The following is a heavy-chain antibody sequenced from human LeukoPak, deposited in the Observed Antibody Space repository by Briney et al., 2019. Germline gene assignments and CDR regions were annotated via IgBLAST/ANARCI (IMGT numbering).Heavy chain of an antibody. J-gene: IGHJ4*02. CDR1: GFTFSGYS. CDR2: ISSSSSYI. V-gene: IGHV3-21*01. Sequence: PGGSLRLSCAASGFTFSGYSMNWIRQAPGKGLEWVSSISSSSSYIYYADSVKGRFTISRDNAKNSLYLQMNSLRAEDTAVYYCARAIGWNSFDYWGQGTLVTVSS. CDR3: ARAIGWNSFDY. D-gene: IGHD1-7*01.